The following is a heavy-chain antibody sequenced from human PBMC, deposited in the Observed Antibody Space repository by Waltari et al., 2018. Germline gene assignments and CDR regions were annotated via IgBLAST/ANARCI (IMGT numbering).Heavy chain of an antibody. J-gene: IGHJ6*02. CDR3: AREGNIPALDV. CDR1: GYTFINYA. Sequence: QVQLVQSGAEVKKPGASVKVSCKASGYTFINYAMHWVRQAPGQKLEWMGWINPGNGNTKYSQKFQVRVTISRDTSASTVYMELSSLRSEDTAVYYCAREGNIPALDVWGQGTTVIVSS. V-gene: IGHV1-3*01. CDR2: INPGNGNT.